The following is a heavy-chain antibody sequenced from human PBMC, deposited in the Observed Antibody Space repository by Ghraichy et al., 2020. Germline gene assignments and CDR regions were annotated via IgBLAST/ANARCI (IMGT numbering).Heavy chain of an antibody. D-gene: IGHD5-18*01. CDR3: AKDRHRGYSYGPVDY. CDR2: ISYDGSNK. V-gene: IGHV3-30*18. CDR1: GFTFSSYG. J-gene: IGHJ4*02. Sequence: GESLNISCAASGFTFSSYGMHWVRQAPGKGLEWVAVISYDGSNKYYADSVKGRFTISRDNSKNTLYLQMNSLRAEDTAVYYCAKDRHRGYSYGPVDYWGQGTLVTVSS.